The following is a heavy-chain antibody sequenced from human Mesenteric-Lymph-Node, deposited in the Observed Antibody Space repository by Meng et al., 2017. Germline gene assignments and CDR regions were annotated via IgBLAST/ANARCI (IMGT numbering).Heavy chain of an antibody. Sequence: GGSLRLSCAASGFTFSSYWMSWVRQAPGKGLEWVANIKQDGSEKYYVDSVKGRFTISRDNAKNSLYLQMNSLRAEDTAVYYCARVRAVAGAYYFDYWGQGTLVTVSS. D-gene: IGHD6-19*01. CDR3: ARVRAVAGAYYFDY. CDR1: GFTFSSYW. V-gene: IGHV3-7*01. CDR2: IKQDGSEK. J-gene: IGHJ4*02.